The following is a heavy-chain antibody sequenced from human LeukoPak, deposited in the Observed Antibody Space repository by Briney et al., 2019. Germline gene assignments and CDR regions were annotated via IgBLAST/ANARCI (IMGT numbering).Heavy chain of an antibody. CDR2: INPNSGGT. J-gene: IGHJ4*02. CDR3: ARVARIAAASFDY. Sequence: GSVKVSCKASGYTFTGYYMHWVRQAPGQWLEWMGWINPNSGGTNYAQKFQGRVTMTRDTSISTAYMELSRLRSDDTAVYYCARVARIAAASFDYWGQGTLVTVSS. D-gene: IGHD6-13*01. V-gene: IGHV1-2*02. CDR1: GYTFTGYY.